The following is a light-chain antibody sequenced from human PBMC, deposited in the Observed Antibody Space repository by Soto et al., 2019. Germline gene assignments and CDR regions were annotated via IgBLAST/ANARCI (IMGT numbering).Light chain of an antibody. CDR2: EGS. V-gene: IGLV2-23*03. Sequence: QSALTQPASVSGSPGQSIAISCTGTSSDVGSYNLVYWYQQHPGKAPKVMIYEGSKRPSGVSNRFSGSKSGNTASLTSSGLQADYEADYYCFAYAGTSTFVVFGGGTKLTVL. CDR1: SSDVGSYNL. CDR3: FAYAGTSTFVV. J-gene: IGLJ2*01.